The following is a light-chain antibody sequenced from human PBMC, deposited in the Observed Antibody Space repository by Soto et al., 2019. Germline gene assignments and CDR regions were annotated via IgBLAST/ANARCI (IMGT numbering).Light chain of an antibody. CDR1: QSVSSN. CDR2: GAS. V-gene: IGKV3-15*01. CDR3: QQYNNWPRT. J-gene: IGKJ2*02. Sequence: EIVMTQSPVTLSVSPGERATLSCRASQSVSSNLAWYQQKPGQAPRLLIYGASTRATGFPARFSGSGSGTEFTLTISSLQSEDFAVYYCQQYNNWPRTFGQGTKLEIK.